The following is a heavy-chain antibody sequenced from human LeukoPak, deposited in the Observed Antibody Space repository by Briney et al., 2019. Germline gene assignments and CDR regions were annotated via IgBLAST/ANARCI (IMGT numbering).Heavy chain of an antibody. CDR2: ISSSSSYI. CDR1: GFTFSSYS. Sequence: GGSLRLSCAASGFTFSSYSMNWVRQAPGKGLEWVSSISSSSSYIYYADSVEGRFTISRDNAKNSLYLQMNSLRAEDTAVYYCAREGVGATRPFDYWGQGTLVTVSS. CDR3: AREGVGATRPFDY. D-gene: IGHD1-26*01. V-gene: IGHV3-21*01. J-gene: IGHJ4*02.